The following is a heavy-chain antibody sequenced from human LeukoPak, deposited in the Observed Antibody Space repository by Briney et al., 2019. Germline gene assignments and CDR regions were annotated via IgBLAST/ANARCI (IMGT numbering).Heavy chain of an antibody. Sequence: GESLKISCKGSGYSFTSYWIGWVRQMPGKGMEWMGIIYPGDSDTRYSPSFQGQVTISADKSISTAYLQWSSLKASDTAMYYCARTSYDYVWGSYRSNSDYWGQGTLVTVSS. CDR2: IYPGDSDT. D-gene: IGHD3-16*02. CDR1: GYSFTSYW. V-gene: IGHV5-51*01. CDR3: ARTSYDYVWGSYRSNSDY. J-gene: IGHJ4*02.